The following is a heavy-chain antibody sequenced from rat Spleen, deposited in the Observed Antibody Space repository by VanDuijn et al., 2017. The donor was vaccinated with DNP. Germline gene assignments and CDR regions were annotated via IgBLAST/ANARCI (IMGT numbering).Heavy chain of an antibody. CDR3: ARTGVYAMDA. V-gene: IGHV1-43*01. CDR2: INTGSGGT. D-gene: IGHD5-1*01. Sequence: QVQLQQSGAELATPGSSVKISCKTSDYTFTSYYISWIIQTTGQGLEYIGYINTGSGGTNYNEKFKGKATLTVDISSSTAFMQLSSLTPDDSAVYYCARTGVYAMDAWGQGTSVTVSS. CDR1: DYTFTSYY. J-gene: IGHJ4*01.